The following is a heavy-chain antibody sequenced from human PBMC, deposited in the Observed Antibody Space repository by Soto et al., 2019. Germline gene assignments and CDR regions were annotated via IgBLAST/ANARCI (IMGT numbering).Heavy chain of an antibody. J-gene: IGHJ6*02. CDR1: GGSISSYY. D-gene: IGHD3-10*01. CDR2: IYYSVST. CDR3: ARRGERGFYYHYGMDV. Sequence: XETLSLTCTVSGGSISSYYWSWIRQPPGKGLEWIGYIYYSVSTNYNPSLKSRVTISVDTSKNQFSLKLSSVTAADTAVYYCARRGERGFYYHYGMDVWGQGTTVTVSS. V-gene: IGHV4-59*01.